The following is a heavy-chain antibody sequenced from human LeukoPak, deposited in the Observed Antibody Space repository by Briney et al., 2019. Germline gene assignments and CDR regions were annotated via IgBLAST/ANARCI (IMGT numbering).Heavy chain of an antibody. CDR2: INTGGSAT. CDR3: ARGTAATAGIDY. Sequence: PGGSLRLSCAVSGFNFSTYWIHWVRQAPGKGLVWVSLINTGGSATTYGDSAKGRFTVSRDNDKNSLFLEMNSLRVEDTAVYYCARGTAATAGIDYWGQGTLVTVSS. CDR1: GFNFSTYW. D-gene: IGHD6-13*01. V-gene: IGHV3-74*01. J-gene: IGHJ4*02.